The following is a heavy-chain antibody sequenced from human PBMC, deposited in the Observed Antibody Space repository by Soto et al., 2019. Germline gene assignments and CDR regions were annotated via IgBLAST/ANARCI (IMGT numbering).Heavy chain of an antibody. D-gene: IGHD6-6*01. CDR3: ARYSSSSVFDY. J-gene: IGHJ4*02. Sequence: SETLSLTCTISGGSVSSGSYYWSWIRQPPGKGLEWIGYIYYSGSIDYNPSLQSRVTISADTSKTQFSLMMSSVTAADTAVYYCARYSSSSVFDYWGQGILVTVSS. V-gene: IGHV4-61*01. CDR2: IYYSGSI. CDR1: GGSVSSGSYY.